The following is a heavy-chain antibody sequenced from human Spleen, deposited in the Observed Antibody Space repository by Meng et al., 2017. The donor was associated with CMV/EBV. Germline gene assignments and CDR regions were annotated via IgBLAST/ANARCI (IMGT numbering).Heavy chain of an antibody. J-gene: IGHJ6*02. CDR1: GFTFSNYG. V-gene: IGHV3-30*02. CDR3: AKDPRDSSSSPFYGMDV. D-gene: IGHD6-6*01. CDR2: IRYDGSNK. Sequence: GGSLRLSCAASGFTFSNYGMHWVRQAPGKGLEWVAFIRYDGSNKYYADSVKGRFTISRDNSKNTLYLQMNSLRAEDTAVYNCAKDPRDSSSSPFYGMDVWGQGTTVTVSS.